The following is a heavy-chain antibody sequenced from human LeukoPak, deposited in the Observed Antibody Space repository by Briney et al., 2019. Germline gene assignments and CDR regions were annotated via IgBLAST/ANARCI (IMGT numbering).Heavy chain of an antibody. CDR1: GYTFTGYY. J-gene: IGHJ4*02. D-gene: IGHD6-13*01. CDR3: ARQYSSSWYWDLDY. Sequence: RASVKVSCKASGYTFTGYYMHWVRQAPGQGLEWMGWINTNTGNPTYAQGFTGRFVFSLDTSVSTAYLQISSLKAEDTAVYYCARQYSSSWYWDLDYWGQGTLVTVSS. CDR2: INTNTGNP. V-gene: IGHV7-4-1*02.